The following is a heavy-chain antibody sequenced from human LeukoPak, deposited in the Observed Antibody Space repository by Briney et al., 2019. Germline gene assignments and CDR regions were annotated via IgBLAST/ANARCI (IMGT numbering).Heavy chain of an antibody. CDR2: ISGSGGTT. CDR1: GFNFRNYA. Sequence: PGGSLRLSCEASGFNFRNYAMSWVRQAPGKGLEWVSGISGSGGTTFYADSVKGRFTISRDNSNNTLYLEMTSLRAEDTAVYYCARQYQLLYHLDYWGQGTLVTVSS. V-gene: IGHV3-23*01. D-gene: IGHD2-2*02. CDR3: ARQYQLLYHLDY. J-gene: IGHJ4*02.